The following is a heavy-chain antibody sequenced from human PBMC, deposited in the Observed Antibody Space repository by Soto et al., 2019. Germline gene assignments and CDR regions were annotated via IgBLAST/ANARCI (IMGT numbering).Heavy chain of an antibody. CDR3: AREEYGSGSYPPGWFDP. V-gene: IGHV4-30-4*01. CDR1: GGSISSGDYY. J-gene: IGHJ5*02. D-gene: IGHD3-10*01. Sequence: QVQLQESGPGLVKPSQTLSLTCTVSGGSISSGDYYWSWICQPPGKGLEWIGYIYYSGSTYYNPSLKSRVTISVDTSKNQFSLKLSSVTAADTAVYYCAREEYGSGSYPPGWFDPWGQGTLVTVSS. CDR2: IYYSGST.